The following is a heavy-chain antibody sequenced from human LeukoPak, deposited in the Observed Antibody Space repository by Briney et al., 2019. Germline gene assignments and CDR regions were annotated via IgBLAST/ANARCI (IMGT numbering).Heavy chain of an antibody. J-gene: IGHJ3*02. Sequence: PGGSLRLSCAASGFTFSSYSMNWVRQAPGKGLEWVSSISSSSSYIYYADSVKGRFTLSRDNAKNSLYLQMNSLRAEDTAVYYCARVGLGAFDIWGQGTMVTVSS. CDR3: ARVGLGAFDI. CDR1: GFTFSSYS. D-gene: IGHD7-27*01. V-gene: IGHV3-21*01. CDR2: ISSSSSYI.